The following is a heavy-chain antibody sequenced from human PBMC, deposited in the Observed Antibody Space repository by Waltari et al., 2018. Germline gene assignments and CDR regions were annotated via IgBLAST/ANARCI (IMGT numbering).Heavy chain of an antibody. J-gene: IGHJ3*01. CDR2: ISLSGGSI. CDR3: AKANYYDGSGYYYKSAFDH. D-gene: IGHD3-22*01. V-gene: IGHV3-9*01. CDR1: GFPFGDYA. Sequence: EVQLVESGGGLVQPGRSLRLSCAASGFPFGDYAMHWVRQPPGKGLEWVSGISLSGGSIGYADSVKGRFTISRDNAKNSLSLQMNSLTAEDTALYYCAKANYYDGSGYYYKSAFDHWGQGTTVTVSS.